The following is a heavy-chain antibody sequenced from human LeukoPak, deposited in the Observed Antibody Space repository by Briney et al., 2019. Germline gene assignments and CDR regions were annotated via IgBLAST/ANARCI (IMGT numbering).Heavy chain of an antibody. CDR3: ARDRPSGWYLQYYFNY. J-gene: IGHJ4*02. D-gene: IGHD6-19*01. CDR1: GFTFSNYW. Sequence: GGSLRLSCVVSGFTFSNYWMSWVRQAPGKGLEWVANIKPDGSEKNYVDSVKGRFTISRDNAKNSLYLQMNSLRAEDTAVYYCARDRPSGWYLQYYFNYWGQGNLVTVSA. V-gene: IGHV3-7*04. CDR2: IKPDGSEK.